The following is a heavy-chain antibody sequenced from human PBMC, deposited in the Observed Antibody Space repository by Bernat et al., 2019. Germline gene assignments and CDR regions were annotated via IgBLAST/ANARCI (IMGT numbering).Heavy chain of an antibody. V-gene: IGHV1-2*06. CDR3: GRLDGTGTTYGDY. J-gene: IGHJ4*02. CDR2: INPNSGGT. Sequence: QVQLVQSGAEVKKPGASVKVSCKASGYTFTGYYMHWVRQAPGQGLEWMGRINPNSGGTNYAQKFQGRVTMDRDTSISTAYMELRRLRADDTAVYYWGRLDGTGTTYGDYWGQGTLVTVSS. CDR1: GYTFTGYY. D-gene: IGHD1-7*01.